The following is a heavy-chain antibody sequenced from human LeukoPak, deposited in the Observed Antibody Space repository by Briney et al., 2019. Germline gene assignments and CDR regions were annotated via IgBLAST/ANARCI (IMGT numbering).Heavy chain of an antibody. V-gene: IGHV1-69*05. Sequence: GASVRVSCKASGGTFSSYAISWVRQAPGQGLEWMGGIIPIFGTANYAQKFQGRVTITTDESTSTAYMELRRLRSDDTAVYYCARDLELYCSSTSCSDSGDYWGQGTLVTVSS. CDR1: GGTFSSYA. CDR3: ARDLELYCSSTSCSDSGDY. CDR2: IIPIFGTA. J-gene: IGHJ4*02. D-gene: IGHD2-2*01.